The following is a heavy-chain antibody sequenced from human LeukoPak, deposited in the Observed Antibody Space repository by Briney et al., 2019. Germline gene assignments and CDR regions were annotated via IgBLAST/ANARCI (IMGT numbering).Heavy chain of an antibody. CDR1: GFTFSSYS. J-gene: IGHJ6*02. D-gene: IGHD6-13*01. Sequence: GGSLRLSCAASGFTFSSYSMNWVRQAPGKGLEWVSSISSSSSYIYYADSVKGRFTISRDNAKNSLYLQMNSLRAEDTAVYYCARVRSSSWYHHYYYGMDVWGQGTTVTVSS. V-gene: IGHV3-21*01. CDR3: ARVRSSSWYHHYYYGMDV. CDR2: ISSSSSYI.